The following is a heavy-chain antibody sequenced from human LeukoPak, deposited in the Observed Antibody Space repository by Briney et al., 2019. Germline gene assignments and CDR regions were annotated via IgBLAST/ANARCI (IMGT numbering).Heavy chain of an antibody. CDR1: GFTFSSNH. CDR2: IYSTGST. CDR3: ASGALRWGGDY. D-gene: IGHD4-23*01. V-gene: IGHV3-53*01. Sequence: GGSLRLSCAASGFTFSSNHLSWVRQAPGKGLGWVSVIYSTGSTYYAESVKGRFTISRDNSKNTLYLQMNSLRAEDTAVYYCASGALRWGGDYWGQGTLVTVSS. J-gene: IGHJ4*02.